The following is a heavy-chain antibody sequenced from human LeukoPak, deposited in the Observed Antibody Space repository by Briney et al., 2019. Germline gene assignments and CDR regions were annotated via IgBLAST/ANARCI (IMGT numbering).Heavy chain of an antibody. CDR1: GGSISSSSYY. V-gene: IGHV4-39*01. CDR2: IYYSGST. D-gene: IGHD3-10*01. Sequence: SETLSLTCTVSGGSISSSSYYWGWIRQPPGKGLEWIGSIYYSGSTYYNPSLKSRVTISVDTSKNQFSLKLSSVTAADTAVYYCARLARAYMVRGVIHWFDPWGQGTLVTVSS. J-gene: IGHJ5*02. CDR3: ARLARAYMVRGVIHWFDP.